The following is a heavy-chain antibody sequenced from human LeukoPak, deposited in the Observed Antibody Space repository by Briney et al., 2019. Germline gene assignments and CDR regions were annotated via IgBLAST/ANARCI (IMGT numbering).Heavy chain of an antibody. V-gene: IGHV4-30-4*07. CDR2: IYYSGST. CDR3: ARENYDSSGYTI. D-gene: IGHD3-22*01. Sequence: SETLSLTCAVSGGSISSGGYSWSWIRQPPGKGLEWIGYIYYSGSTYYNPSLKSRVTISVDTSKNQFTLKLSSVTAADTAVYYCARENYDSSGYTIWGQGTLVTVSS. CDR1: GGSISSGGYS. J-gene: IGHJ4*02.